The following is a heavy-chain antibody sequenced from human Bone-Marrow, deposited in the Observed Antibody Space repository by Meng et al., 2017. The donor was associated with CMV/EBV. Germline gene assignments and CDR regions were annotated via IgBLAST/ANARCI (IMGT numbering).Heavy chain of an antibody. CDR1: GGSISSYY. V-gene: IGHV4-59*08. CDR2: INDSGTT. Sequence: GSLRLSCTVSGGSISSYYWSWIRQPPGKGLEWIGINDSGTTYYNPSLKSRVAISVDTPETQFSLKLSAVTAADTAIYYCVRHIIVVPGRGYGVDVWGPGTTVTVSS. J-gene: IGHJ6*02. D-gene: IGHD2-15*01. CDR3: VRHIIVVPGRGYGVDV.